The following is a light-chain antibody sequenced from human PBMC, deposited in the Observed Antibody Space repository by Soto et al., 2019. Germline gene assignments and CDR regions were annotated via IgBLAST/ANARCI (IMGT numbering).Light chain of an antibody. CDR2: GAS. CDR3: QQYSSSSYT. J-gene: IGKJ2*01. CDR1: QTFDSSF. Sequence: EIVLTQSPGTLSLSPGERATLSCRASQTFDSSFLAWYQQKPGQAPRLLIYGASSRASGIPDRFSGRGSGTYFSLTISILEPEDFAVYYCQQYSSSSYTFGQGTKLEI. V-gene: IGKV3-20*01.